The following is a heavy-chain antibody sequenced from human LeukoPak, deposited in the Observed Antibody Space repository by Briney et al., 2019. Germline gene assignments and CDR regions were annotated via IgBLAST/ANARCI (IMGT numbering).Heavy chain of an antibody. CDR2: INHSGST. CDR1: GASISSSTYY. D-gene: IGHD3-22*01. Sequence: SETLSLTCTVSGASISSSTYYWGWIRQPPGKGLEWIGEINHSGSTNYNPSLKSRVTISVDTSKNQFSLKLSSVTAADTAVYYCARGYYPDYWGQGTLVTVSS. V-gene: IGHV4-39*07. J-gene: IGHJ4*02. CDR3: ARGYYPDY.